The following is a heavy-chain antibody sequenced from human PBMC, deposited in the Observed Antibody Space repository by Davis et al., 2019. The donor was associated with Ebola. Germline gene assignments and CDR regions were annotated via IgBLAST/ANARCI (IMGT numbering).Heavy chain of an antibody. CDR3: ARDFTDSSGYYYNDY. Sequence: PGGSLRLSCAASGFTFSSYSMNWVRQAPGKGLEWVSSISSSSSYIYYADSVKGRFTISRDNAKNSLYLQMNSLRAEDTAVYYCARDFTDSSGYYYNDYWGQGTLVTVSS. V-gene: IGHV3-21*01. D-gene: IGHD3-22*01. J-gene: IGHJ4*02. CDR2: ISSSSSYI. CDR1: GFTFSSYS.